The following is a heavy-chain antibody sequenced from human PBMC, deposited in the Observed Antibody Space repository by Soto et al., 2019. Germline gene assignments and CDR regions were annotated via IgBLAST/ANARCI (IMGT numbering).Heavy chain of an antibody. V-gene: IGHV4-34*01. J-gene: IGHJ6*02. CDR1: VGSFSGYY. D-gene: IGHD3-16*01. Sequence: SETLSLTCAVYVGSFSGYYWSWIRQPPGKGLEWIWEINHSGSTNYNPSLKSRVTISVDTSKNQFSLKLSSVTAADTAVYYCARQVMITFGDYYYYGMDVWGQGTTVTVSS. CDR2: INHSGST. CDR3: ARQVMITFGDYYYYGMDV.